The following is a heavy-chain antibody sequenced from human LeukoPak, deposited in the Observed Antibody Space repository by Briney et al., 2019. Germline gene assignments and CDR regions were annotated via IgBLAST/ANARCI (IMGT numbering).Heavy chain of an antibody. CDR2: INHSGST. Sequence: SETLSLTCAVYGGSFSGYYWSWIRQPPGKGLEWIGEINHSGSTNYNPSLKSRVTISVDTSKNQFSLKLSSVTAADTAVYYCARVSPSITIFGVVKEVDYWGQGTLITVSS. CDR3: ARVSPSITIFGVVKEVDY. D-gene: IGHD3-3*01. V-gene: IGHV4-34*01. J-gene: IGHJ4*02. CDR1: GGSFSGYY.